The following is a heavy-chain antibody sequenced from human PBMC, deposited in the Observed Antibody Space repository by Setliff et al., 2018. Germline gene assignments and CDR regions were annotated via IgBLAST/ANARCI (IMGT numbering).Heavy chain of an antibody. D-gene: IGHD3-3*01. CDR1: GGSFSGYY. J-gene: IGHJ4*02. CDR2: INHSGST. CDR3: ARVDNSWSGPIDY. Sequence: KASETLSLTCAVYGGSFSGYYWSWIRQPPGKGLEWIGEINHSGSTNYNPSLKSRVTISVDTSKNQFSLKLSSVTAADTAVYYCARVDNSWSGPIDYWGQGTLVTVSS. V-gene: IGHV4-34*01.